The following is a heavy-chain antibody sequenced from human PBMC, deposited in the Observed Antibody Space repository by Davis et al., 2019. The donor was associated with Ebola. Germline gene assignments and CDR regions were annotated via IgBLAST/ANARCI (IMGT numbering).Heavy chain of an antibody. CDR2: ISGSGGST. CDR1: GSTFKNYA. Sequence: GGSLRLSCAASGSTFKNYAMSWVRQAPGKGLEWVSAISGSGGSTYYADSVKGRFTISRDNSKKTLYLQMNSLRAEDTAVYYCAKSGLSFGVVKYHYGMDVWGKGTTVTVSS. J-gene: IGHJ6*04. V-gene: IGHV3-23*01. CDR3: AKSGLSFGVVKYHYGMDV. D-gene: IGHD3-3*01.